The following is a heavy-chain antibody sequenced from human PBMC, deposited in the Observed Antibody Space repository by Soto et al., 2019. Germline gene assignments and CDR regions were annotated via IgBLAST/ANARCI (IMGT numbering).Heavy chain of an antibody. Sequence: QVQLVQSGAEVKKPGSSVKVSCKASGGTFSSYTISWVRQAPGQGLEWMGRIIPILGIANYAQKFQGRVTSTADKSTSTAYMELSSLRAEDTAVYYCARDDCVSNGAAAGKWVYWGQGTLVTVSS. CDR1: GGTFSSYT. CDR3: ARDDCVSNGAAAGKWVY. D-gene: IGHD6-13*01. V-gene: IGHV1-69*08. CDR2: IIPILGIA. J-gene: IGHJ4*02.